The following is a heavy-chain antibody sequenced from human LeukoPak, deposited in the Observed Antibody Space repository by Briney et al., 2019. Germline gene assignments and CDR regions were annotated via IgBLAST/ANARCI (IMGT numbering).Heavy chain of an antibody. Sequence: SETLSLTCTVSGYSISSGYYWGWIRQPPGKGLECIGSIYHSGSTYYNPSLKSRVTISVDTSKNQFSLKLSSVTAADTAVYYCAREGYDFWSGYYSMYNWFDPWGQGTLVTVSS. CDR2: IYHSGST. CDR1: GYSISSGYY. CDR3: AREGYDFWSGYYSMYNWFDP. J-gene: IGHJ5*02. D-gene: IGHD3-3*01. V-gene: IGHV4-38-2*02.